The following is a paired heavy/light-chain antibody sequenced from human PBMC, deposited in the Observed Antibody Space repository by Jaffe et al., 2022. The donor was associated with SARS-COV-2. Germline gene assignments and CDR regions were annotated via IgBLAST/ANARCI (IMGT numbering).Light chain of an antibody. CDR3: QQYNSHPLT. Sequence: DIQMTQSPSTLSASVGDRVTITCRASQSISTWLAWYQQKPGKAPKLLMYKMSSLESGVPSRFSGSGSGTEFTLTISSLQPDDFATYYCQQYNSHPLTFGGGTKVEIK. CDR2: KMS. J-gene: IGKJ4*01. V-gene: IGKV1-5*03. CDR1: QSISTW.
Heavy chain of an antibody. CDR3: ARDRRYSRSHDY. D-gene: IGHD6-13*01. CDR1: GFTFSVHA. CDR2: ITNSGDTI. V-gene: IGHV3-23*01. J-gene: IGHJ4*02. Sequence: EVQLLDSGGDFVQPGGSLRLSCAASGFTFSVHAMSWVRQAPGKGLEWVSTITNSGDTIYYADSVKGRFTISRDNSKNTLDLQMNSLRAEDTAVYYCARDRRYSRSHDYWGQGTLVTVSS.